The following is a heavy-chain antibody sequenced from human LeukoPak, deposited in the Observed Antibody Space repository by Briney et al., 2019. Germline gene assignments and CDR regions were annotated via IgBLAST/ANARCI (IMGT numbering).Heavy chain of an antibody. Sequence: ASVKVSCKASGYTFTDYYMHWVRQAPGQGLEWMGLINPNSGGTNFAQKFQGRVAMTRDTSISTAYLELGSLRSDDTAVYFCARARWQLVPYFDSWGQGTLVTVSS. D-gene: IGHD6-6*01. V-gene: IGHV1-2*02. J-gene: IGHJ4*02. CDR2: INPNSGGT. CDR1: GYTFTDYY. CDR3: ARARWQLVPYFDS.